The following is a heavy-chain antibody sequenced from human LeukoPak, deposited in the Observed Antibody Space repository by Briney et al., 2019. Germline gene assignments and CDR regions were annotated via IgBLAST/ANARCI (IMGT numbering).Heavy chain of an antibody. Sequence: GGSLRLSCTSSELTVSDNHMSWVRQAPGKGLEWVSAISGSGGSTYYADSVKGRFTISRDNSKNTLYLQMNSLRAEDTAVYYCAKDFTLKKYYYDSSGYPADIWGQGTMVTVSS. V-gene: IGHV3-23*01. D-gene: IGHD3-22*01. CDR3: AKDFTLKKYYYDSSGYPADI. CDR2: ISGSGGST. J-gene: IGHJ3*02. CDR1: ELTVSDNH.